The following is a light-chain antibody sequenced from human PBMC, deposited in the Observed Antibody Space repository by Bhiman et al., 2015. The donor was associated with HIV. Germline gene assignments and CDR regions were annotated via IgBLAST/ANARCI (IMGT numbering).Light chain of an antibody. CDR1: TSDVGNYRL. CDR3: CSYAGTSPHYV. V-gene: IGLV2-23*02. Sequence: QSALTQPASVSGSPGQSITISCTGTTSDVGNYRLVSWYQQHPGKAPKLILFEVSKRPSGVSNRFSDSKSDTTASLTISGLQAEDEADYYCCSYAGTSPHYVFGTGTKVTVL. J-gene: IGLJ1*01. CDR2: EVS.